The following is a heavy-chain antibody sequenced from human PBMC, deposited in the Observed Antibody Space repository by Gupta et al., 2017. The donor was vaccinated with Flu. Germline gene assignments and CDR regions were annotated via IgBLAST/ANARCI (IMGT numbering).Heavy chain of an antibody. CDR2: IAADDSVK. CDR3: ARNRGWQQFDY. D-gene: IGHD3-10*01. J-gene: IGHJ4*02. V-gene: IGHV3-7*01. CDR1: GFTFRRSW. Sequence: EEQLVESGGGLVQPGGPLRLSCATSGFTFRRSWMDWVRQAPGKGLEWVANIAADDSVKNYADSVKGRFTISRDDAKDSLYLQMNSLRAEDTAVYYCARNRGWQQFDYWGQGALVTVSS.